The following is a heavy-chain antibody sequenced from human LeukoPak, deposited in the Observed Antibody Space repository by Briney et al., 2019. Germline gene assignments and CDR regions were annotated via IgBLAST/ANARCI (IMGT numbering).Heavy chain of an antibody. V-gene: IGHV1-2*02. D-gene: IGHD2/OR15-2a*01. CDR3: ARDQSQYRANY. J-gene: IGHJ4*02. CDR1: GYTFTDYF. CDR2: INPNSGDT. Sequence: ASVKVSFKASGYTFTDYFLHWVRQAPGQGLEWMGWINPNSGDTKYAQKFQGRVTMTRDTSISTAYMDLSSLTSDDTALYYCARDQSQYRANYWGQGTRVTVSS.